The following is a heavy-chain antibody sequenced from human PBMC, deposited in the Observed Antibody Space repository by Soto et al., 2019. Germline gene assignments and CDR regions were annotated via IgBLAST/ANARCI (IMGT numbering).Heavy chain of an antibody. CDR1: DGSSVGFC. CDR3: AGGGSIVEATRRPRDA. V-gene: IGHV4-59*03. D-gene: IGHD3-22*01. CDR2: ICNSGTT. J-gene: IGHJ6*03. Sequence: TCSVLDGSSVGFCCPWIMKTTGEGLEWIGCICNSGTTNYNPSLKSRVAISIDSQKSQFSLQLSSVTVADTAFYYCAGGGSIVEATRRPRDAWGKGPPVTAS.